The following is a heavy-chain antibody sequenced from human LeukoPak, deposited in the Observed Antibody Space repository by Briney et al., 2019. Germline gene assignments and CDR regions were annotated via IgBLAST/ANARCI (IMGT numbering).Heavy chain of an antibody. V-gene: IGHV3-21*01. Sequence: GGSLRLSCAASGFTFSSYSMNWVRQAPGKGLEWGSSISSSSSYIYYADSVKGRFTISRDNAKNSLYLQMNSLRAEDTAVYYCARDLYYYGSGSSLGYWGQGTLVTVSS. CDR3: ARDLYYYGSGSSLGY. J-gene: IGHJ4*02. CDR2: ISSSSSYI. CDR1: GFTFSSYS. D-gene: IGHD3-10*01.